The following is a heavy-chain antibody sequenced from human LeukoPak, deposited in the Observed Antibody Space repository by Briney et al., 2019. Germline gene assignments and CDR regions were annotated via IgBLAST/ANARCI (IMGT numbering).Heavy chain of an antibody. J-gene: IGHJ4*02. CDR2: INPSGGST. D-gene: IGHD5-24*01. Sequence: GESLKISCKGSGYTFTSYYLHWVRQAPGQGLEWMGIINPSGGSTSYAQKFQGRVTMTRDMSTSTVYMELSSLRSEDTAVYYCARDRVREMATITDYWGQGTLVTVSS. CDR3: ARDRVREMATITDY. V-gene: IGHV1-46*01. CDR1: GYTFTSYY.